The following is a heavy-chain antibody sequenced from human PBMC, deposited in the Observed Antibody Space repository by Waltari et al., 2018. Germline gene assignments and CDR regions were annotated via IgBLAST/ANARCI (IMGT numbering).Heavy chain of an antibody. CDR3: ARQGYSSSSGVDY. D-gene: IGHD6-6*01. V-gene: IGHV5-51*01. J-gene: IGHJ4*02. CDR1: GYSFTSYW. Sequence: EVQLVQSGAEVKKPGESLKISCKGSGYSFTSYWIGWVRQMPGKGLEWMGVTFPGDSDTRSSPSFQGQVTISADKSISTAYLQWSSLKASDTAMYYCARQGYSSSSGVDYWGQGTLVTVSS. CDR2: TFPGDSDT.